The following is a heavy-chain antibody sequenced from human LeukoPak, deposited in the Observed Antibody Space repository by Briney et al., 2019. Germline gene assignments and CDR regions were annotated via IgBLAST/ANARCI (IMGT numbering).Heavy chain of an antibody. CDR1: GFTFSSYA. J-gene: IGHJ4*02. CDR3: AKKERVATNYFDY. D-gene: IGHD5-12*01. Sequence: GGSLRLSCAASGFTFSSYAMSWVRPAPGKGLEWVSAISGSGGSTYYADSVKGRFTISRDNSRNTLYLQMNSLRAEDTAVYYCAKKERVATNYFDYWGQGTPVTVSS. CDR2: ISGSGGST. V-gene: IGHV3-23*01.